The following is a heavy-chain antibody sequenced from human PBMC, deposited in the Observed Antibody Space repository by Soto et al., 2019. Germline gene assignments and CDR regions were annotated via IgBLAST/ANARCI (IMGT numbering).Heavy chain of an antibody. CDR1: GYSFSRYW. J-gene: IGHJ5*02. V-gene: IGHV5-51*01. D-gene: IGHD2-2*01. CDR2: IYPGDSDT. CDR3: ARGYCTTTICRPGLGFDP. Sequence: PGESLKISCKGSGYSFSRYWIGWVRQMPWKGLEWMGSIYPGDSDTWYSPSFEGQVTISADTSIDTAYLQWRSLKASDTAMYYCARGYCTTTICRPGLGFDPWGQGTLVTVSS.